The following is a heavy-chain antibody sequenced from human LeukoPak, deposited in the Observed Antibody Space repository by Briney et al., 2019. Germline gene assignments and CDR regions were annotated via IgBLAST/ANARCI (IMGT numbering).Heavy chain of an antibody. CDR3: ARDAIEFSGWFDP. Sequence: SETLSLTCAVSGGAISNDGYFWSWIRQRPGKGLEWIGYNHYSGRTFYNPSLNSRVTISVGAAQNLVSLKLDSVTAADTAVYYCARDAIEFSGWFDPWGPGTLVTVSS. V-gene: IGHV4-31*11. J-gene: IGHJ5*02. D-gene: IGHD3-10*01. CDR2: NHYSGRT. CDR1: GGAISNDGYF.